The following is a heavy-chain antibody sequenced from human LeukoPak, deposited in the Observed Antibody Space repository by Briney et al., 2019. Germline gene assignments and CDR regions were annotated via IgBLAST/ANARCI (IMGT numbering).Heavy chain of an antibody. D-gene: IGHD5-18*01. CDR1: GFTVSSDY. CDR3: ASGRGYSYGFGAFDI. J-gene: IGHJ3*02. CDR2: ISSSGSTI. Sequence: GGSLRLSCAASGFTVSSDYMSWIRQAPGKGLEWVSYISSSGSTIYYADSVKGRFTISRDNAKNSLYLQMNSLRAEDTAVYYCASGRGYSYGFGAFDIWGQGTMATVSS. V-gene: IGHV3-11*01.